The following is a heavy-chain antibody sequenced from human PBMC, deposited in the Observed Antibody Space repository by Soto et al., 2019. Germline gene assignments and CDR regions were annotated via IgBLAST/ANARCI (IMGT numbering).Heavy chain of an antibody. D-gene: IGHD2-2*01. CDR1: GFTFSSYS. V-gene: IGHV3-21*01. J-gene: IGHJ5*02. CDR2: ISSSSSYI. Sequence: EVQLVESGGGLVKPGGSLRLSCAASGFTFSSYSMNWVRQAPGKGLEWVSSISSSSSYIYYADSVKGRFTISRDNAKNSLYLQMNSLRAEDTAVYYCARDVRDCSSTSCYDWFDPWGQGTLVTVSS. CDR3: ARDVRDCSSTSCYDWFDP.